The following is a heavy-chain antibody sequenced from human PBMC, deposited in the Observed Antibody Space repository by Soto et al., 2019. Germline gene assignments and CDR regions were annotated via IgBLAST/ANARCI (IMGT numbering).Heavy chain of an antibody. J-gene: IGHJ6*02. Sequence: SVKVSCKASGGTFSSYVISWVRQAPGQGLEWMGGIIPIFGTANYAQKFQGRVTITADESTSTAYMELSSLRSEDTAVYYCARLSYSSSHQDYYYGMDVWGQGTTVTVSS. CDR1: GGTFSSYV. CDR2: IIPIFGTA. CDR3: ARLSYSSSHQDYYYGMDV. V-gene: IGHV1-69*13. D-gene: IGHD6-6*01.